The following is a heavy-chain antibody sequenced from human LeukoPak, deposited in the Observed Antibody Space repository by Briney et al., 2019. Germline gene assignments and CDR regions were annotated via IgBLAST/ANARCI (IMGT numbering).Heavy chain of an antibody. Sequence: GGSLRLSCAASGFTFSSYWMSWVRQAPGKGLEWVANIKQDGSEKYYVDPVKGRFTISRDNAKNSLYLQMNSLRAEDTAVYYCARDRGNIVVAPNAIRGWFDPWGQGTLVTVSS. D-gene: IGHD2-2*02. V-gene: IGHV3-7*01. CDR1: GFTFSSYW. J-gene: IGHJ5*02. CDR3: ARDRGNIVVAPNAIRGWFDP. CDR2: IKQDGSEK.